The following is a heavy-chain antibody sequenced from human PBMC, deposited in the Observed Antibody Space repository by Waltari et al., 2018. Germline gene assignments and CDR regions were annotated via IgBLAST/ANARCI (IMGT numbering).Heavy chain of an antibody. CDR1: GGSISSGSYY. D-gene: IGHD3-10*01. CDR2: IYTRGST. Sequence: QVQLQESGPGLVKPSQTLSLTCTVSGGSISSGSYYWSWIRQPAGKGLEWIGRIYTRGSTNYNPSLKSRVTISVDTSKNQFSLKLSSVTAADTAVYYCARDLLWFGEWIWGQGTLVTVSS. J-gene: IGHJ4*02. V-gene: IGHV4-61*02. CDR3: ARDLLWFGEWI.